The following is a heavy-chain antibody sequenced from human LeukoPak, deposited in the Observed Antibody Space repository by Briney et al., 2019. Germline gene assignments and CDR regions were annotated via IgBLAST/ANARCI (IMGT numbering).Heavy chain of an antibody. CDR2: IYYSGST. V-gene: IGHV4-30-4*01. Sequence: SQTLSLTCTVSGGSISSGDYYWSWIRQPPGKGLEWIGYIYYSGSTYYNPSLKSRVTISVDTSKNQFSLKLSSVTAADTAVYYCARAAGGLGGPNFDYWGQGTLVTVSS. CDR3: ARAAGGLGGPNFDY. J-gene: IGHJ4*02. D-gene: IGHD3-16*01. CDR1: GGSISSGDYY.